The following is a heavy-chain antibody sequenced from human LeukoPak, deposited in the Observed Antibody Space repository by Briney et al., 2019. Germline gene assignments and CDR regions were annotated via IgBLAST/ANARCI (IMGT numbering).Heavy chain of an antibody. CDR1: GGSISSGGYY. D-gene: IGHD3-22*01. CDR2: IYNSGTT. CDR3: ARGSGYYHDAFDI. J-gene: IGHJ3*02. V-gene: IGHV4-31*03. Sequence: SESLSLACIISGGSISSGGYYWSWIRQHPGKGLEWIGYIYNSGTTYYNPSLKSRVTISVDTSKNQFSLKVRSVTAADTAVYYCARGSGYYHDAFDIWGQGRVVSVSS.